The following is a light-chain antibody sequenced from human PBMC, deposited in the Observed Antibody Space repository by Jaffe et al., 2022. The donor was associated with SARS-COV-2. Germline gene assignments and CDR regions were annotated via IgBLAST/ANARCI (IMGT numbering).Light chain of an antibody. Sequence: ETVLTQSPGTLSLSPGERATLSCRASQRITNNYLAWYQQKPGQTPRLLIYGASSRATGIPDRFSGSGSATDFTLTISRLEPEDFAVFYCQQYAGSPPWTFGQGTKVEI. CDR2: GAS. V-gene: IGKV3-20*01. CDR1: QRITNNY. J-gene: IGKJ1*01. CDR3: QQYAGSPPWT.